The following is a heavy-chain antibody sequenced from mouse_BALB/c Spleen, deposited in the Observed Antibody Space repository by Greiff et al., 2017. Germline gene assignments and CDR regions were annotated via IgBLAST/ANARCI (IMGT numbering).Heavy chain of an antibody. Sequence: EVQLQQSGAELVKPGASVKLSCTASGFNIKDTYMHWVKQRPEQGLEWIGRIDPANGNTKYDPKFQGKATITADTSSNTAYLQLSSLTSEDTAVYYCASEGEYGNYPGMDYWGQGTSVTVSS. CDR2: IDPANGNT. CDR1: GFNIKDTY. V-gene: IGHV14-3*02. D-gene: IGHD2-10*02. J-gene: IGHJ4*01. CDR3: ASEGEYGNYPGMDY.